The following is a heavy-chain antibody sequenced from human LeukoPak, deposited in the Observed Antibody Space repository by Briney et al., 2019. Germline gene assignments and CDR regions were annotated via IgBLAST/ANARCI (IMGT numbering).Heavy chain of an antibody. J-gene: IGHJ4*02. CDR1: GDSISNYY. CDR3: ATIPPGQQWVPYFDY. V-gene: IGHV4-59*01. D-gene: IGHD5-18*01. Sequence: PSETLSLTCTVSGDSISNYYWSWIRQPPEKGLEWIGYIYYSGSTNYNPSLKSRVTMSMDTSKNQLSLKLTSVTAADTAVYFCATIPPGQQWVPYFDYWSQGSLVTVSS. CDR2: IYYSGST.